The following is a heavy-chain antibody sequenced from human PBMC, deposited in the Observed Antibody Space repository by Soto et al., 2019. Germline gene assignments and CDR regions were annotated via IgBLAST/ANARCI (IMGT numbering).Heavy chain of an antibody. CDR1: GFAFNNYG. V-gene: IGHV3-23*01. J-gene: IGHJ1*01. CDR2: ISKSHYT. Sequence: GGSLRLSCTVSGFAFNNYGITWVRQAPGKGLEWVSSISKSHYTYYADSVKGRFTISRDNSKNTLYLQMNSLRAEDTAVYYCAKAPGYWGQVALVTISS. CDR3: AKAPGY. D-gene: IGHD6-25*01.